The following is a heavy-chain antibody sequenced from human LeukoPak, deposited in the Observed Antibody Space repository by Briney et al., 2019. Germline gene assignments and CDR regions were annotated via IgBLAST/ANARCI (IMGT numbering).Heavy chain of an antibody. J-gene: IGHJ4*02. D-gene: IGHD5-12*01. CDR1: GFTFSSYA. Sequence: GRSLRLSCAASGFTFSSYAMHWVRQAPGKGLEWVANMNRDGSEKNYVDSMKGRITISRDNAKNSLYLQMNSLRVEDTAVYYCARDLGREGYSGYSIRHESYYFDYWGQGTLVTVSS. CDR3: ARDLGREGYSGYSIRHESYYFDY. CDR2: MNRDGSEK. V-gene: IGHV3-7*01.